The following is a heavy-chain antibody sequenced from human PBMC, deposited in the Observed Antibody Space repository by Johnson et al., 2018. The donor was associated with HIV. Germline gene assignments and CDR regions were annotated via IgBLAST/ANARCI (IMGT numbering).Heavy chain of an antibody. CDR2: IRYDGSNK. Sequence: QVQLVESGGGVVRPGESLRLSCADSGFTLSSSVMHWVRRAPGKGLEWVAFIRYDGSNKYYADSVKGRFTISRDNAKNSLYLQMNSLRAEDTALYYCAKDRGGGGYSYGFDAFDIWGQGTVVTVSS. D-gene: IGHD5-18*01. CDR1: GFTLSSSV. J-gene: IGHJ3*02. V-gene: IGHV3-30*02. CDR3: AKDRGGGGYSYGFDAFDI.